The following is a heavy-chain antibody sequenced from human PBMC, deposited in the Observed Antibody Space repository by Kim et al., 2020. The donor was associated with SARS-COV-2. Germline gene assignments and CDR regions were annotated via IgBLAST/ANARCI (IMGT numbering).Heavy chain of an antibody. CDR2: TYYRYKWYN. Sequence: SQTLSLTCVISGDNVSGDSVAWNWIRQSPSRGLEWLGRTYYRYKWYNDYAVSVKGRITISPDTSKNQFSLLVNSVTPEDTAVYYCARDHQYSVDYWGQGTLVTVSS. CDR1: GDNVSGDSVA. V-gene: IGHV6-1*01. J-gene: IGHJ4*02. D-gene: IGHD4-4*01. CDR3: ARDHQYSVDY.